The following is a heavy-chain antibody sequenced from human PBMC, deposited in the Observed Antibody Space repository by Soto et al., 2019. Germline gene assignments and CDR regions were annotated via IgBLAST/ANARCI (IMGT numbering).Heavy chain of an antibody. V-gene: IGHV4-31*03. J-gene: IGHJ6*03. CDR1: GGSISSGGYY. D-gene: IGHD3-3*01. CDR2: IYYSGST. CDR3: ARGWGSYDFWSGYFEANRQKPNYYYMDV. Sequence: SETLSLTCTVSGGSISSGGYYWSWIRQHPGKGLEWIGYIYYSGSTYYNPSLKSRVTISVDTSKNQFSLKLSSVTAPVTAVYYCARGWGSYDFWSGYFEANRQKPNYYYMDVWGKGTTVTVSS.